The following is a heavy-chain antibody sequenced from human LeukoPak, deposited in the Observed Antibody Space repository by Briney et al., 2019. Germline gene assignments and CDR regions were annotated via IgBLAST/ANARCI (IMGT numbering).Heavy chain of an antibody. Sequence: PGGSLRLSCAASGFTFSNFGIHWVRQAPGQGLEWVSFIVFDGSKKFYADSVKGRFIISRDNSKNTLYLQMNSLRAEDTAVYYCAQENYYDSSGYYVYWGQGTLVPVSS. CDR1: GFTFSNFG. J-gene: IGHJ4*02. V-gene: IGHV3-30*02. CDR2: IVFDGSKK. D-gene: IGHD3-22*01. CDR3: AQENYYDSSGYYVY.